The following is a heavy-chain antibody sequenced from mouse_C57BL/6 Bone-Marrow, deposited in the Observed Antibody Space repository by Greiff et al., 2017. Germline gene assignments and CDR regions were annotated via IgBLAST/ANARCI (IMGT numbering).Heavy chain of an antibody. Sequence: EVQGVESGGGLVQSGRSLRLSCATSGFTFSDFYMEWVRQAPGQGLEWIAASRNKANDYTTEYSASVKGRFIVSRYTSQSILYLQMNALRAEDTAIYYSASDARRGYFDVWGTGTTVTVSS. CDR2: SRNKANDYTT. CDR3: ASDARRGYFDV. V-gene: IGHV7-1*01. J-gene: IGHJ1*03. CDR1: GFTFSDFY.